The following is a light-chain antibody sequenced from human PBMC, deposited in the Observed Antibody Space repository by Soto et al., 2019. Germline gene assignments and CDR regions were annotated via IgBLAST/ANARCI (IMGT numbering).Light chain of an antibody. J-gene: IGKJ5*01. CDR3: QHLDSYPII. V-gene: IGKV1-9*01. CDR1: QGISSF. Sequence: IQLTQSPSSLSASVGDRVTITCRAGQGISSFFAWYQQKPGKAPKLLIYAASTLQSGVPSRFSGSGSGTDFTLTISSLQPEDFATYYCQHLDSYPIIFGQGTRLEIK. CDR2: AAS.